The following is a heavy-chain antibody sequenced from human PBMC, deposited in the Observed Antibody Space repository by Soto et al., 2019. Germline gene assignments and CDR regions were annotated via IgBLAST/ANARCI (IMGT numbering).Heavy chain of an antibody. CDR3: ARDQGSHPGD. V-gene: IGHV4-4*02. Sequence: QVQLQESGPGLVRPSGTVSLTCAVSGLSISSDNWWSWVRQPPGKGLEWIGEIHHSGSTNYNPSLKGRVTVSVVPSKDLFSLTLNSVTAADTAFYYCARDQGSHPGDWGQGTLVSVSS. D-gene: IGHD6-13*01. J-gene: IGHJ4*02. CDR2: IHHSGST. CDR1: GLSISSDNW.